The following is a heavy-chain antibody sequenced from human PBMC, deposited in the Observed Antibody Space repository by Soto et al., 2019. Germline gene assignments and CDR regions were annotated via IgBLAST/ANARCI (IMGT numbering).Heavy chain of an antibody. CDR2: ISSSGSII. V-gene: IGHV3-11*01. J-gene: IGHJ4*02. D-gene: IGHD3-22*01. CDR3: ARDLGYYASDGYFDY. CDR1: EFIFSDYY. Sequence: GGSLRLSCAASEFIFSDYYMSWIRKAPGKGLEWVSYISSSGSIIYYADSVKGRFTISRDNAKNSLYLQLNSLRAEDTAVYYCARDLGYYASDGYFDYWGQGTVVTVSS.